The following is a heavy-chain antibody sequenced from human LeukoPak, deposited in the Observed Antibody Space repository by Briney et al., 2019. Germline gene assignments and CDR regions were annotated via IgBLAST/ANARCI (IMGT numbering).Heavy chain of an antibody. Sequence: GGSLRLSCAASGFTFRSYAVNWVRQAPGKGLEWVSAISGSGGSTYYANSVKGRFTISRDNSKNTLYLQMNSLRAEDTAVYYCAKGNYYDSSGYSEFDYWGQGTLVTVSS. J-gene: IGHJ4*02. D-gene: IGHD3-22*01. V-gene: IGHV3-23*01. CDR1: GFTFRSYA. CDR3: AKGNYYDSSGYSEFDY. CDR2: ISGSGGST.